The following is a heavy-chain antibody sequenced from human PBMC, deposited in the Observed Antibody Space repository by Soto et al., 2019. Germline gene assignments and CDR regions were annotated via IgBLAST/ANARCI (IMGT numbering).Heavy chain of an antibody. CDR1: GGSINTFY. Sequence: SETLSLTCTVSGGSINTFYWSWVRQPAGKGLEWIGRIFSSGSTSFNPSLESRVAMSVDTSKNHFSLNLSSVTAADMAVYYCARAAYNYGPFDYWGQGTQVTVSS. CDR2: IFSSGST. J-gene: IGHJ4*02. D-gene: IGHD5-18*01. V-gene: IGHV4-4*07. CDR3: ARAAYNYGPFDY.